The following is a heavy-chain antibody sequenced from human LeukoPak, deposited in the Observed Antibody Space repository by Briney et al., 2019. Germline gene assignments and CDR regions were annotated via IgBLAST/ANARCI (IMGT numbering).Heavy chain of an antibody. Sequence: SETLSLTCTVSGGSISSGYYWGWIRQPPGKGLEWIGSIYHSGSTYYNPSLKSRVTISVDTSKNQFSLKLSSVTAADTAVYYCAKVVTAVYYFDYWGQGTLVTVSS. CDR3: AKVVTAVYYFDY. J-gene: IGHJ4*02. D-gene: IGHD2-21*02. V-gene: IGHV4-38-2*02. CDR1: GGSISSGYY. CDR2: IYHSGST.